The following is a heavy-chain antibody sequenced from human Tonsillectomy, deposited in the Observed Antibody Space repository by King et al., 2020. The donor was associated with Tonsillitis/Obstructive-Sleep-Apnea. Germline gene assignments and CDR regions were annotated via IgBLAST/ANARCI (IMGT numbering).Heavy chain of an antibody. CDR1: GFTFSSYS. V-gene: IGHV3-21*01. CDR3: ARDMEAVVVPAAIGSYYYYGMDV. J-gene: IGHJ6*02. CDR2: ISSSSSYI. D-gene: IGHD2-2*02. Sequence: VQLVESGGGLVKPGGSLRLSCAASGFTFSSYSMNWVRQAPGKGLEWVSSISSSSSYIYYAESVKGRFTISRDNAKNSLYLQMNSLRAEDTAVYYCARDMEAVVVPAAIGSYYYYGMDVWGQGTTVTVSS.